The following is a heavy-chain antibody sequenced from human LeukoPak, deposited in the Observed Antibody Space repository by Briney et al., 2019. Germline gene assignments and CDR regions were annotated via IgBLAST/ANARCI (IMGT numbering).Heavy chain of an antibody. CDR1: GGTFSSYA. CDR2: IIPIFGTA. CDR3: ARARLRFLEWLLSH. J-gene: IGHJ4*02. Sequence: SVTVSCTASGGTFSSYAISWVRQAPGQGLEWMGGIIPIFGTANYAQKFQGRVTITADESTSTAYMELSSLRSEDTAVYYCARARLRFLEWLLSHWGQGTLVTVSS. V-gene: IGHV1-69*13. D-gene: IGHD3-3*01.